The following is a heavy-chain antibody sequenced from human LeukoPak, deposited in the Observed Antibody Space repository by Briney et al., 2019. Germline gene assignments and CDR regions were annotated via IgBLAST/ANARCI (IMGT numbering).Heavy chain of an antibody. V-gene: IGHV3-72*01. CDR3: ARGAGSSRPSYYHGLDV. Sequence: GGSLRLSCVASGFTFSDHYMDWVRQAPGKGPEWVGRIRNKANSFTTEYAASVKGRYTVSRDDSKNSLYLQMNSLNTEDTAVYYCARGAGSSRPSYYHGLDVWGQGTTVTVSS. CDR1: GFTFSDHY. J-gene: IGHJ6*02. CDR2: IRNKANSFTT. D-gene: IGHD2-2*01.